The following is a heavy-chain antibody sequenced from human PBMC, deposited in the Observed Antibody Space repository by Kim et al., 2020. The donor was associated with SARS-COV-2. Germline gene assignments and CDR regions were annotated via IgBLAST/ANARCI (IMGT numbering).Heavy chain of an antibody. CDR2: IYYSGNA. CDR1: GGSISSSTDY. CDR3: ARHSGDWQGYYYYGRD. Sequence: SETLSLTCSVSGGSISSSTDYWGWIRQPPGKGLEWIGSIYYSGNAYYNPSLESRVTISVDTSKNQFSLKVSSVTAADTAVYYCARHSGDWQGYYYYGRD. J-gene: IGHJ6*01. D-gene: IGHD2-21*02. V-gene: IGHV4-39*01.